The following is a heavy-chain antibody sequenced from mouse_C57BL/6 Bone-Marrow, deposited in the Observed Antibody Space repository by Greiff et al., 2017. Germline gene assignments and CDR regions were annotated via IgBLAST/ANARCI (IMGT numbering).Heavy chain of an antibody. V-gene: IGHV14-4*01. CDR3: TAPYYSNWGYFDV. Sequence: EVQLQQSGAELVRPGASVKLSCTASGFNIKDDYMHWVKQRPEQGLEWIGWIDPEIGDTEYASKFQGKATITADTSSNTAYLQLSSLTSEDTAVYYCTAPYYSNWGYFDVWGTGTTVTVSS. CDR1: GFNIKDDY. D-gene: IGHD2-5*01. J-gene: IGHJ1*03. CDR2: IDPEIGDT.